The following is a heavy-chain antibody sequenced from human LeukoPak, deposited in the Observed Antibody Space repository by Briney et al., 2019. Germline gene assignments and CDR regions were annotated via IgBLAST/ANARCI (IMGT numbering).Heavy chain of an antibody. Sequence: ASVKASCKASGYTFTGYYMHWVRQAPGQGLEWMGWINPNSGGTNYAQKFQGRVTMTRDTSISTAYMELSRLRSDDAAVYYCARASSGSGYYYIYWGQGTLVTVSS. V-gene: IGHV1-2*02. CDR1: GYTFTGYY. CDR2: INPNSGGT. J-gene: IGHJ4*02. D-gene: IGHD3-22*01. CDR3: ARASSGSGYYYIY.